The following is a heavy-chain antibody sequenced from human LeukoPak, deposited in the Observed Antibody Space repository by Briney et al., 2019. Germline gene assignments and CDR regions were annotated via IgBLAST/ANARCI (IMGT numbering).Heavy chain of an antibody. D-gene: IGHD3-9*01. J-gene: IGHJ4*02. CDR1: GFTFSSYS. CDR3: TYDILTGYYISPNFDY. Sequence: GGSLRLSCAASGFTFSSYSMNWVRQAPGKGLEWVSSISSSSSYIYYADSVKGRFTISRDNAKNSLYLQMNSLRAEDTAVYYCTYDILTGYYISPNFDYWGQGTLVTVSS. V-gene: IGHV3-21*01. CDR2: ISSSSSYI.